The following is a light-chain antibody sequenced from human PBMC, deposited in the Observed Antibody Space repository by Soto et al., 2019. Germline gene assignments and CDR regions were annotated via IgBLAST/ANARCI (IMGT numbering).Light chain of an antibody. V-gene: IGKV1-5*03. Sequence: DIQMTQSPSTLSASVGDSLSINYRVSQSISAWLAWYQQKPGKAPRLLIYKASTLDIGVQSRFSGSGSGTEFTLTISSLQPDDFAIYYCQQYNDSPWTFGQGTKVDIK. CDR2: KAS. CDR1: QSISAW. J-gene: IGKJ1*01. CDR3: QQYNDSPWT.